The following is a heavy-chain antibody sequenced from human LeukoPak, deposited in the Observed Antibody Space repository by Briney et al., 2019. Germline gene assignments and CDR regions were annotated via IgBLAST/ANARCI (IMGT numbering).Heavy chain of an antibody. Sequence: PSETLSLTCTVSGGSISSYYWSWLRQPPGKGLEWIGYIYYSGSTNYNPSLKSRVTISVDRSKNQFSLKLSSVTAADTPVYYCASSYYYGSGSPPGYWGQGTLVTVSS. CDR1: GGSISSYY. D-gene: IGHD3-10*01. CDR3: ASSYYYGSGSPPGY. CDR2: IYYSGST. J-gene: IGHJ4*02. V-gene: IGHV4-59*12.